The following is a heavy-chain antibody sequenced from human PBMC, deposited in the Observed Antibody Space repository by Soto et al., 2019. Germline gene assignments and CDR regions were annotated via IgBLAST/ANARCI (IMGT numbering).Heavy chain of an antibody. CDR1: GGSISSSIYY. CDR2: IYYSGNT. D-gene: IGHD5-18*01. J-gene: IGHJ3*02. CDR3: VREDTRMDDGYVI. Sequence: QVQLQESGPGLVKPSETLSLTCIVSGGSISSSIYYWGWIRQPPGKGLEWIGTIYYSGNTYYNPSLRSRLIISVDTSKNQFSLKLASVTAADTAVYYCVREDTRMDDGYVIWGRGTLVTVSS. V-gene: IGHV4-39*02.